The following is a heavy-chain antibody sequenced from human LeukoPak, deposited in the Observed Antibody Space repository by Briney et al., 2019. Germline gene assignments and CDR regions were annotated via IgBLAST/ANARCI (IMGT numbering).Heavy chain of an antibody. Sequence: GGSLRLSCAASGFTFSSFSMNWVRQAPGKGLEWVSYISSSSNTIYYADSVKGRFTISRDNANNSLYLQMNSLKAEDTAVYYCARDGFDFWSGYPTTVDYWGQGRLVTVSS. CDR1: GFTFSSFS. J-gene: IGHJ4*02. CDR3: ARDGFDFWSGYPTTVDY. D-gene: IGHD3-3*01. V-gene: IGHV3-48*01. CDR2: ISSSSNTI.